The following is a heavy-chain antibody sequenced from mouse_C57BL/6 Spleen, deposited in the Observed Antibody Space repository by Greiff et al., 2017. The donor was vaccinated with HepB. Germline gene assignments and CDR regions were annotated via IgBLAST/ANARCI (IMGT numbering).Heavy chain of an antibody. V-gene: IGHV1-39*01. Sequence: VQLKESGPELVKPGASVKISCKASGYSFTDYNMNWVKQSNGKSLEWIGVINPNYGTTSYNQKFKGKATLTVDQSSSTAYMQLNSLTSEDSAVYYCARNYYFGSKWYFDVWGTGTTVTVSS. J-gene: IGHJ1*03. CDR2: INPNYGTT. CDR3: ARNYYFGSKWYFDV. CDR1: GYSFTDYN. D-gene: IGHD1-1*01.